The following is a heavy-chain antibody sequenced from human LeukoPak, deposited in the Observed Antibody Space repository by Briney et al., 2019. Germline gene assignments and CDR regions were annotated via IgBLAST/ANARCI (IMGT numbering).Heavy chain of an antibody. CDR2: IYYSGNT. CDR3: AGSGYLRPAPDLDI. D-gene: IGHD6-25*01. CDR1: GGSISSSSYY. Sequence: SETLSLTCTVSGGSISSSSYYWGWIRQPPGKGLEWIGSIYYSGNTYYNPSLKSRVTISVDTSKNQFSLKLSSVTAADTAVYYCAGSGYLRPAPDLDIWGQGTMVTVSS. J-gene: IGHJ3*02. V-gene: IGHV4-39*01.